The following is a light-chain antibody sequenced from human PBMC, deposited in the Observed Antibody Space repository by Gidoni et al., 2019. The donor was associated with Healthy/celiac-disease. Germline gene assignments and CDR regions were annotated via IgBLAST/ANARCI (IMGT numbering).Light chain of an antibody. CDR3: QEWDSSTVV. CDR1: KLGDKY. CDR2: QDS. Sequence: SYELTHPPSVSVSPGQTASITCSGDKLGDKYACWYQQKPGQSPLLVIYQDSKRPSGIPERFAGYNSGNTATLTISGTQAMDEADYYCQEWDSSTVVFGGGTKLTVL. J-gene: IGLJ2*01. V-gene: IGLV3-1*01.